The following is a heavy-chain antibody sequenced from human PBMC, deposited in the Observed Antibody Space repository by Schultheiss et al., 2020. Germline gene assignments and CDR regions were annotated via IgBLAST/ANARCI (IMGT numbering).Heavy chain of an antibody. J-gene: IGHJ6*04. CDR2: INSDGSST. D-gene: IGHD2-2*01. CDR1: GFTVSSNY. Sequence: GGSLRLSCAASGFTVSSNYMSWVRQAPGKGLEWVSRINSDGSSTSYADSVKGRFTISRDNAKNTLYLQMNSLRAEDTAVYYCAKDGGYCSSTSCYEVPWYYYYGMDVWGKGTPVTVSS. CDR3: AKDGGYCSSTSCYEVPWYYYYGMDV. V-gene: IGHV3-74*01.